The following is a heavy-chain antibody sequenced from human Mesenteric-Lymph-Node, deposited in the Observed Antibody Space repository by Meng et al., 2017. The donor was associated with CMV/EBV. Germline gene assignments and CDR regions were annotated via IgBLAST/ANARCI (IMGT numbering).Heavy chain of an antibody. CDR1: GGSVSSGGYY. Sequence: SETLSLTCTVSGGSVSSGGYYWSWIRQPPGKGLEWIGYIYYSGSTNYNPSLKSRVTISVDTSKNQFSLKLSSVTAADTAVYYCARVPNCGGDCYSDYWGQGTLVTVSS. J-gene: IGHJ4*02. D-gene: IGHD2-21*01. CDR3: ARVPNCGGDCYSDY. CDR2: IYYSGST. V-gene: IGHV4-61*08.